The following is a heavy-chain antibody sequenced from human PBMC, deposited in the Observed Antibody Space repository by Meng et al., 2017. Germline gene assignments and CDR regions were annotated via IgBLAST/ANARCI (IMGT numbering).Heavy chain of an antibody. CDR1: GFTVSSNY. CDR2: IYSGGST. J-gene: IGHJ3*02. CDR3: STGSSSWAKNDAFDI. Sequence: EVQLVESGGGLGQPGGSLRLSCAASGFTVSSNYMSWVRQAPGKGLEWVSVIYSGGSTYYADSVKGRFTISRDNSKNTLYLQMNSLRAEDTAVYYCSTGSSSWAKNDAFDIWGQGTMVTVSS. V-gene: IGHV3-66*02. D-gene: IGHD6-13*01.